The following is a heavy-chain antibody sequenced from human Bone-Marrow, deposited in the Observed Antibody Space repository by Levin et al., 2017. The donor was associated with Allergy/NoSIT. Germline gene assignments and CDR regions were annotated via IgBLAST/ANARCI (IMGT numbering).Heavy chain of an antibody. D-gene: IGHD4-17*01. Sequence: PKASVKVSCRTSGYTFSNYAIHWVRQAPGQSLEWMGWIHAGNGNTKYSHKLRGRVTLTKDSSASTAHLELSRLESDDTAVYYCARGPVGSGDLHFDNWGQGTLVSVST. CDR1: GYTFSNYA. J-gene: IGHJ4*02. V-gene: IGHV1-3*01. CDR3: ARGPVGSGDLHFDN. CDR2: IHAGNGNT.